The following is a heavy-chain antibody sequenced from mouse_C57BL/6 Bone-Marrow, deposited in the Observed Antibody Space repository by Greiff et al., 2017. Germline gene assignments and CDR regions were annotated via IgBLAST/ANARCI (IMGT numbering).Heavy chain of an antibody. D-gene: IGHD2-3*01. CDR2: IGPGSGST. J-gene: IGHJ4*01. CDR1: GYTFTSYW. V-gene: IGHV1-62-3*01. CDR3: AIHRDDGGLYAMDY. Sequence: VQLQQPGAELVKPGASVKLSCKASGYTFTSYWMHWVKQRPGRGLEWIGKIGPGSGSTYYNEKFKGKATLTADKSSSTAYMQLSSLTSEDSAVYFCAIHRDDGGLYAMDYWGQGTSVTVSS.